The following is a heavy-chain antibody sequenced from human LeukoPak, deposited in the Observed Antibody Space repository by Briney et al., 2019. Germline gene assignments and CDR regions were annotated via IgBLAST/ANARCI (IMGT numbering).Heavy chain of an antibody. J-gene: IGHJ4*02. D-gene: IGHD6-25*01. CDR1: GFSFSTYW. Sequence: GGSLRLSCAASGFSFSTYWRSWVRQAPGKGLEWVANIKQDGREKYYVDSVKGRFTISRDNAKNSLYLQMNSLRVEDTAVYYCAREPEAAKLDYWGQGTLVTVSS. CDR3: AREPEAAKLDY. V-gene: IGHV3-7*05. CDR2: IKQDGREK.